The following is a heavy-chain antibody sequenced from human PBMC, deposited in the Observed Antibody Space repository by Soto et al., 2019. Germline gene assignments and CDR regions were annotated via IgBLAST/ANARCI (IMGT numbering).Heavy chain of an antibody. Sequence: EVQLLESGGGLVQPGGSLRLSCAASGFTFGSYGMTWVRQAPGKGLECVSGITAATGTTYYADSVKGWFTISRDLSTNTLFLQMNSLRAADSAVYYCAKAKGRSNFYYSGLDVWGQGTTVTVSS. CDR2: ITAATGTT. CDR3: AKAKGRSNFYYSGLDV. CDR1: GFTFGSYG. V-gene: IGHV3-23*01. D-gene: IGHD1-26*01. J-gene: IGHJ6*02.